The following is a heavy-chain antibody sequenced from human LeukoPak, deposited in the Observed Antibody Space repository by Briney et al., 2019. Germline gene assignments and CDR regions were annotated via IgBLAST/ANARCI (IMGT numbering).Heavy chain of an antibody. CDR2: VNPNRGGT. Sequence: ASVKVSCKTSGYIFSGYYIHWVRQAPGQGLEYMGWVNPNRGGTNYAQKFQGRITMTRDTSISAAYMELSSLRSDDTAVYYCAKDQVVQLWFGELSFDYWGQGTLVTVSS. CDR1: GYIFSGYY. CDR3: AKDQVVQLWFGELSFDY. D-gene: IGHD3-10*01. V-gene: IGHV1-2*02. J-gene: IGHJ4*02.